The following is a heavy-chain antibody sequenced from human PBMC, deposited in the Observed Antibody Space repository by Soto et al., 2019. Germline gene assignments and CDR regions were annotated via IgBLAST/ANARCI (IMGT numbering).Heavy chain of an antibody. V-gene: IGHV3-23*01. D-gene: IGHD3-16*02. CDR2: ISGSGGST. CDR1: GFTFSSYA. CDR3: AKGPSFVGWGSYRQEADY. J-gene: IGHJ4*02. Sequence: GGSLRLSCAASGFTFSSYAMSWVRQAPGKGLEWVSAISGSGGSTYYADSVKGRFTISGDNSKNTLYLQMNSLRAEDTAVYYCAKGPSFVGWGSYRQEADYWGQGTLVTVSS.